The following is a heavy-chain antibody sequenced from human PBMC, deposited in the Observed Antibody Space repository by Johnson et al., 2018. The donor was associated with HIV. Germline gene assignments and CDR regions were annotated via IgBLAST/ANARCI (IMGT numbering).Heavy chain of an antibody. CDR1: GFTFDDYG. CDR3: AREGGVTMVDGFDI. D-gene: IGHD3-10*01. Sequence: VQLVESGGGVVQPGRSLRLSCAASGFTFDDYGMSWVRQAPGKGLEWVANIKQDGSENYYVDSVKGRFTISRDNAKNSVYLQMNSLRAEDTAVYYCAREGGVTMVDGFDIWGQGTMVTVSS. CDR2: IKQDGSEN. J-gene: IGHJ3*02. V-gene: IGHV3-7*05.